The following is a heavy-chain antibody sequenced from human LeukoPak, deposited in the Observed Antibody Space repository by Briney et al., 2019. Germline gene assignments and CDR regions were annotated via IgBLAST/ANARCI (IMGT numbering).Heavy chain of an antibody. J-gene: IGHJ4*02. CDR1: GGTFSSYA. D-gene: IGHD5-24*01. Sequence: GASVKVSCKASGGTFSSYAISWVRQAPGQGLEWMGRIIPILGIANYAQKFQGRVTITADKSTSTAYMELSSLRSEDTAVYYCARDREMATILYYFDYWGQGTLVTVS. CDR3: ARDREMATILYYFDY. V-gene: IGHV1-69*04. CDR2: IIPILGIA.